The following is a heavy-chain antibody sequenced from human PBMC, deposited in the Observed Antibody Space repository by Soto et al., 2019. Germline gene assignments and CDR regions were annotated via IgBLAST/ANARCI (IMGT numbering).Heavy chain of an antibody. J-gene: IGHJ4*02. Sequence: PGGSLRLSCAASGFTFSNAWMNWVRQAPGKGLEWVGRIKSKTDGGTTDYAAPVKGRFTISRDDSKNTLYLQMNSLKTEDTAVYYCTTDKGEYYDILTGQILFDYWGQGTLVTVSS. CDR3: TTDKGEYYDILTGQILFDY. V-gene: IGHV3-15*07. CDR2: IKSKTDGGTT. CDR1: GFTFSNAW. D-gene: IGHD3-9*01.